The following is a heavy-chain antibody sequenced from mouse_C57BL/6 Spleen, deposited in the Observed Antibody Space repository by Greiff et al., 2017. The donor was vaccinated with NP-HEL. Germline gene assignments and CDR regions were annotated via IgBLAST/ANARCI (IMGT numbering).Heavy chain of an antibody. V-gene: IGHV1-82*01. CDR1: GYAFSSSW. CDR3: AREGYESCFDY. J-gene: IGHJ2*01. CDR2: IYPGDGDT. Sequence: QVQLQQSGPELVKPGASVKISCKASGYAFSSSWMNWVKQRPGKGLEWIGRIYPGDGDTNYNGKFKGKATLTADKSSSTAYMQLSSLTSEDSAVYFCAREGYESCFDYWGQGTTLTVSS. D-gene: IGHD1-3*01.